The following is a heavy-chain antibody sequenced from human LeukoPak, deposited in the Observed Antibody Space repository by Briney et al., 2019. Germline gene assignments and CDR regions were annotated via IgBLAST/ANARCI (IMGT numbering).Heavy chain of an antibody. J-gene: IGHJ4*02. V-gene: IGHV3-23*01. CDR3: AKVMYYYDSSGYLSSDY. Sequence: PGGSLRLSCAASGFTFSSYAMSWVRQAPGKGLEWVSAISGSGGSTYYADSVKGRFTISRDNSKNTLYLQMNSLRAEDTAVYYCAKVMYYYDSSGYLSSDYWGQGTLVTVSS. CDR1: GFTFSSYA. D-gene: IGHD3-22*01. CDR2: ISGSGGST.